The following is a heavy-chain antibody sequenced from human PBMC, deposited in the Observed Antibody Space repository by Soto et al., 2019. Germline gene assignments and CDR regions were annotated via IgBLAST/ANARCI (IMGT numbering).Heavy chain of an antibody. Sequence: PGGSLRLSCSASGLTFSIYAMHWVRQAPGKGLEYVSAISSNGGSTYYADSVKGRFTISRDNSKNTLYLQMSSLRAEDTAVYYCVKDGPTIFGVVIVSFDYWGQGTLVTVSS. J-gene: IGHJ4*02. D-gene: IGHD3-3*01. V-gene: IGHV3-64D*08. CDR3: VKDGPTIFGVVIVSFDY. CDR1: GLTFSIYA. CDR2: ISSNGGST.